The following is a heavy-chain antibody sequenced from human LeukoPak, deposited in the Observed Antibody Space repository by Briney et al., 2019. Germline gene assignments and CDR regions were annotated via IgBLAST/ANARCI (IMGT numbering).Heavy chain of an antibody. V-gene: IGHV4-59*01. D-gene: IGHD5-12*01. CDR1: GGSISSYY. CDR3: ASYSGYGLYFDY. J-gene: IGHJ4*02. CDR2: IYYSGST. Sequence: RASETLSLTCTVSGGSISSYYWSWIRQPPGKGLEWIGYIYYSGSTNYNPSLKSRVTISVDTSKNQFSLKLSSTTAADTAVYYCASYSGYGLYFDYWGQGTLVTVSS.